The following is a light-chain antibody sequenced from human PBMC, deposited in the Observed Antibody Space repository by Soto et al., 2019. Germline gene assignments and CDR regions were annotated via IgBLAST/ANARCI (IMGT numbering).Light chain of an antibody. CDR3: QHHGTSAL. V-gene: IGKV3-20*01. CDR2: AS. Sequence: EIVLTQSPGTLSLSPGERATLSCRASESVSDSYLAWYQQKPGQAPRLLIYASSRATGIPDRFSGSGSGTDFTLSISRLEPEDFSVYYCQHHGTSALFGPGNKVEIK. J-gene: IGKJ3*01. CDR1: ESVSDSY.